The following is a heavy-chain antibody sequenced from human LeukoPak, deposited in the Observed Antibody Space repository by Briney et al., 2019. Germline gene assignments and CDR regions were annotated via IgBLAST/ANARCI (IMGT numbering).Heavy chain of an antibody. J-gene: IGHJ4*02. Sequence: PGGSLRLSCAVSGFTVSGNYMSWVRQAPGKGLEWVSLIYSGGTTYYADSVKGRFTISRDNSKNTLYLQMNSLRAEDTAVYYCAKDRSITMIVVATFDYWGQGALVTVSS. D-gene: IGHD3-22*01. V-gene: IGHV3-53*01. CDR3: AKDRSITMIVVATFDY. CDR1: GFTVSGNY. CDR2: IYSGGTT.